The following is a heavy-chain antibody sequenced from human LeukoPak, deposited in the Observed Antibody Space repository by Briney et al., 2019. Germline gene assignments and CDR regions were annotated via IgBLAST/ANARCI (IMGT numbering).Heavy chain of an antibody. J-gene: IGHJ4*02. CDR2: SAHDEVGK. Sequence: GRSLRLSCVGSGFTFSDYAIHWVRQAPGKGLEWVAVSAHDEVGKQFADSVKGRFTLSRDNSRDSVHLQMNRLRDEDTAVYYCAKDRGYGEHEPFESWGQGSLVTVSS. CDR1: GFTFSDYA. CDR3: AKDRGYGEHEPFES. D-gene: IGHD4/OR15-4a*01. V-gene: IGHV3-30*18.